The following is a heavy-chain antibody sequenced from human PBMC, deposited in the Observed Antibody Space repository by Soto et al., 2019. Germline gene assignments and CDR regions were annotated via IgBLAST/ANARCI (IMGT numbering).Heavy chain of an antibody. CDR2: ISSSGANT. J-gene: IGHJ4*02. CDR1: GLTFSNYG. V-gene: IGHV3-23*01. CDR3: AKCTVDY. Sequence: EVQLLESGGGLVQPGGSLRLSCAVSGLTFSNYGMTWVRQAPGKGLEWVSDISSSGANTYYADAVKGRFTISRDNSKNTLFLQMKSLRADDTAVYYCAKCTVDYWGLGTLVTVSS.